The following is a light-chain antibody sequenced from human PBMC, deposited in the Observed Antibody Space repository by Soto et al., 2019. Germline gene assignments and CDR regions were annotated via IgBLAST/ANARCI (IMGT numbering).Light chain of an antibody. J-gene: IGKJ2*01. Sequence: DIQMTQSPSSLSASVGDRVTFTCQASQDISNYLNWYQQKPGKAPKLLIYDASKLETGVPSRFSGSGSGTDFSFTISSLQPEDIATYYCQQYDNFPRMYTFGQGTKLEIK. CDR1: QDISNY. V-gene: IGKV1-33*01. CDR2: DAS. CDR3: QQYDNFPRMYT.